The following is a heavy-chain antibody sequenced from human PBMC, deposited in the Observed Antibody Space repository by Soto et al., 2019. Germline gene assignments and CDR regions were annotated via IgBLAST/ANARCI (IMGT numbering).Heavy chain of an antibody. CDR2: IYYLGNT. Sequence: GKGLEWVGIIYYLGNTYYNPSLGSRVTISVDTSKNQFSLKLSSVTAADTAVFYCAALYPYESSGYHLDYRSQGTLVTVSS. V-gene: IGHV4-39*01. D-gene: IGHD3-22*01. J-gene: IGHJ4*02. CDR3: AALYPYESSGYHLDY.